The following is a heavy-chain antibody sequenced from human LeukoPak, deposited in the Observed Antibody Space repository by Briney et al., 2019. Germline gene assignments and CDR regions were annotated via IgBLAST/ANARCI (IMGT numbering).Heavy chain of an antibody. CDR2: ISGSGGST. V-gene: IGHV3-23*01. CDR1: GFTFSSYA. D-gene: IGHD2-15*01. CDR3: AKDGVSIVVVVAATDAFDI. J-gene: IGHJ3*02. Sequence: GGSLRLSCAASGFTFSSYAMSWVRQAPGKGLEWVSAISGSGGSTYYADSVKGRFTISRDNSKNTLYLQTNSLRAEDTAVYYCAKDGVSIVVVVAATDAFDIWGQGTMVTVSS.